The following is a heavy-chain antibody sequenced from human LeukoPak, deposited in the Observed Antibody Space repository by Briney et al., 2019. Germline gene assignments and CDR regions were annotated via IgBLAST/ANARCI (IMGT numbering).Heavy chain of an antibody. CDR3: ARDVPPSGYSSSWYDY. CDR1: GGSISSSRYY. J-gene: IGHJ4*02. D-gene: IGHD6-13*01. Sequence: SETLSLTCTVSGGSISSSRYYWGWIRQPPGKGLEWIGTIYYSGSTYYNPSLKSRITISVDTSKNQFSLKVSSVTAADTAVYYCARDVPPSGYSSSWYDYWGQGTLVTVSS. V-gene: IGHV4-39*07. CDR2: IYYSGST.